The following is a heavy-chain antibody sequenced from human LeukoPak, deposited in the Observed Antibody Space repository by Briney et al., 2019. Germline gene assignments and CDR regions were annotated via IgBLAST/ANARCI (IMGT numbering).Heavy chain of an antibody. J-gene: IGHJ4*02. CDR2: IWYDGSNK. D-gene: IGHD3-22*01. CDR1: GFTFSSYG. V-gene: IGHV3-33*01. CDR3: ARGDSSGNYWGVGYFDY. Sequence: GGSLRLSCAASGFTFSSYGMHWVRQAPGKGLEWVAVIWYDGSNKYYADSVKGRFTISRDNSKNTLYLQMNSLRAEDTAVYDCARGDSSGNYWGVGYFDYWGQGTLVTVSS.